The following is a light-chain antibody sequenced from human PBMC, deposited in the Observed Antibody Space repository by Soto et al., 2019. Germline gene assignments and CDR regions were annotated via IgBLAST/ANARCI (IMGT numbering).Light chain of an antibody. J-gene: IGLJ3*02. CDR3: CSYTPAYTLV. CDR2: GVT. V-gene: IGLV2-14*01. Sequence: QSVLTQPASVSGSPGQSISISCTGSSSDVGVHNFVSWYQHHPGKAPKVLIYGVTNRPSGVSNRFSGSKSGNTASLTISGLQAEDEADYYCCSYTPAYTLVFGGGTKVTVL. CDR1: SSDVGVHNF.